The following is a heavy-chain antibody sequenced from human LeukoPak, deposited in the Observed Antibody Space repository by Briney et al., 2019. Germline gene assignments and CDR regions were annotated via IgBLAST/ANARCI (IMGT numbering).Heavy chain of an antibody. Sequence: SETLSLTCAVYGGSFSGYYWSWIRQPPGKGLEWMGEINHSGSTNYNPSLKSRVTISVDTSKNQFSLELSSVTAADTAVYYCARVHIAVVSPIGNWFDPWGQGTLVTVSS. D-gene: IGHD2-21*01. CDR3: ARVHIAVVSPIGNWFDP. CDR1: GGSFSGYY. V-gene: IGHV4-34*01. J-gene: IGHJ5*02. CDR2: INHSGST.